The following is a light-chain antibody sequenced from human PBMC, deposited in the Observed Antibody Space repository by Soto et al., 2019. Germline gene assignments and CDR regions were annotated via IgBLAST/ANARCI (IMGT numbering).Light chain of an antibody. J-gene: IGLJ2*01. CDR3: ASYTSSSTSVI. V-gene: IGLV2-14*01. CDR2: EVS. Sequence: QSVLTQPAPVSGSPGQSITISCTGTSSDVGGYKYVSWYQQHPDKAPKLIIFEVSNRPSGISSRFSGSKSGNTASLTISGLQAEDEADYYCASYTSSSTSVIFGRGTKLTVL. CDR1: SSDVGGYKY.